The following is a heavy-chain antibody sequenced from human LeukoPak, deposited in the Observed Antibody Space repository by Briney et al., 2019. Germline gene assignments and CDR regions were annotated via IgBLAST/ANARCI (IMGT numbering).Heavy chain of an antibody. Sequence: LGSLSVSCAVSGGSISSYYWSWIRPPPRKGLEWVWYIYYSGRNNYNPSLKSRVPIPVDTSKSQFSLKLNSVTAAGTAVYYCARQGGIAAAATNFDYWGQGPLLTVPS. V-gene: IGHV4-59*08. CDR1: GGSISSYY. J-gene: IGHJ4*02. CDR3: ARQGGIAAAATNFDY. D-gene: IGHD6-13*01. CDR2: IYYSGRN.